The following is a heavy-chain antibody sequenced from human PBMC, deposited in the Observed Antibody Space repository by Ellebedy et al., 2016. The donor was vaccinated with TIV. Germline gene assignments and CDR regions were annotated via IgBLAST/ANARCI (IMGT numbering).Heavy chain of an antibody. J-gene: IGHJ6*02. CDR3: AKPAYDFWSGYYPPHGMDV. V-gene: IGHV3-30-3*02. Sequence: GESLKISXAASGFTFSSYAMHWVRQAPGKGLEWVAVISYDGSNKYYADSVKGRFTISRDNSKNTLYLQMNSLRAEDTAVYYCAKPAYDFWSGYYPPHGMDVWGQGTTVTVSS. D-gene: IGHD3-3*01. CDR2: ISYDGSNK. CDR1: GFTFSSYA.